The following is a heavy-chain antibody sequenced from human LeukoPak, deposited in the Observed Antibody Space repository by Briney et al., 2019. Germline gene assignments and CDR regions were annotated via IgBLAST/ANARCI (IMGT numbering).Heavy chain of an antibody. CDR2: IWYDGSNK. D-gene: IGHD4-4*01. CDR1: GFTFSSYG. Sequence: PGGSLRLSCAASGFTFSSYGMHWVRQAPGKGLEWVAVIWYDGSNKYYADSVKGRFTIPRDNSKNTLYLQMNSLRAEDTAVYYCARTHSNLASDYWGQGTLVTVSS. J-gene: IGHJ4*02. V-gene: IGHV3-33*01. CDR3: ARTHSNLASDY.